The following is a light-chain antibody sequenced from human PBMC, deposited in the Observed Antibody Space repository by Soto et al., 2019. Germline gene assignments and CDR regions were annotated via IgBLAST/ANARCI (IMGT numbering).Light chain of an antibody. CDR1: SSDVGGYNF. CDR3: CPYRGTSTLYV. CDR2: DVT. V-gene: IGLV2-11*01. Sequence: QSVLTQPRSVSGSPGQSVTISCTGTSSDVGGYNFVSWYQQYPGKAPKLLIYDVTKRPSGVPDRFSGSKSGNTASLTISGLQTEDEADYYCCPYRGTSTLYVFGTGTKVTVL. J-gene: IGLJ1*01.